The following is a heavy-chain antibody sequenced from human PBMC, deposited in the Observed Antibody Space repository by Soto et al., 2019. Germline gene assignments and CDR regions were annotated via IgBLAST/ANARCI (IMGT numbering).Heavy chain of an antibody. CDR1: GGTFSSCA. J-gene: IGHJ4*02. Sequence: ASVKVSCKASGGTFSSCAISWVRQDTGQGLEWMGGIIPIFGTANYAQKFQGRVTITADESTSTAYMELSSLRSEDTAVYYCARAEHIVVVTAIRNFDYWGQGTLVTVSS. CDR2: IIPIFGTA. CDR3: ARAEHIVVVTAIRNFDY. D-gene: IGHD2-21*02. V-gene: IGHV1-69*13.